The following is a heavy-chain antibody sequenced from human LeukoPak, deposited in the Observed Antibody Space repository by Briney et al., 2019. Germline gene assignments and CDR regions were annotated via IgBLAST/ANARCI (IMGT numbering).Heavy chain of an antibody. CDR3: AKDPYGATYPSYFGY. J-gene: IGHJ4*02. V-gene: IGHV3-30*02. Sequence: GGSVRLSCAASGFTLSSYGMNWVRQAPGKGLDWVAFLRYDGSTAFYEDSVKGRFTISRDSSKNTLYLQMNSLTPADTAIYYCAKDPYGATYPSYFGYWGQGTLVTVSS. CDR2: LRYDGSTA. CDR1: GFTLSSYG. D-gene: IGHD4/OR15-4a*01.